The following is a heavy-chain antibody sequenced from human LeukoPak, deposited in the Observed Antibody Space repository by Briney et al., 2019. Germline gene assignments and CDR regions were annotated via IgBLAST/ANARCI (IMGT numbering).Heavy chain of an antibody. CDR2: ISSDGDNT. J-gene: IGHJ4*02. D-gene: IGHD3-10*01. V-gene: IGHV3-64D*09. Sequence: QPGGSLRLSRAASGFTFSSYSMNWVRQAPGKGLKYVSTISSDGDNTYYADSVNGRFTISRDNSKNTLYLRMSSLSADDTAVYYCAKGNLRGSNWYSLNDWGQGTLVTVSS. CDR3: AKGNLRGSNWYSLND. CDR1: GFTFSSYS.